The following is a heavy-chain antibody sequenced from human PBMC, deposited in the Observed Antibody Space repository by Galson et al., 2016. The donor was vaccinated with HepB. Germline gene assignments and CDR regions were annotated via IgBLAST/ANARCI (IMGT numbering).Heavy chain of an antibody. CDR3: AREGQGEDVVVVVAVPDRFHSYFGMDV. CDR2: INPNSGIT. CDR1: GYSFTAYY. J-gene: IGHJ6*04. V-gene: IGHV1-2*02. D-gene: IGHD2-15*01. Sequence: SVKVSCKASGYSFTAYYMHWVRQAPGQGLEWMGRINPNSGITDYAQKFQGRVTVTRDMSISTAYMELTRLTSDDTAVYFCAREGQGEDVVVVVAVPDRFHSYFGMDVWGKGTTVTVSS.